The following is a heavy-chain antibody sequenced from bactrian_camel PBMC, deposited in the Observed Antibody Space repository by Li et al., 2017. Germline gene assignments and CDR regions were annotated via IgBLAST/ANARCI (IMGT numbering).Heavy chain of an antibody. Sequence: HVQLVESGGGSVQAGGSLRLSCAVSGNTYSSYCMGWFRQAPGKEREGVAVFASIGTDSSTLYADSVEGRFTVSKDHAKNIPYLQMNSLKEEDTGMYYCAADAPWVRECVVRRTPELGIRGQGTQVTV. D-gene: IGHD1*01. J-gene: IGHJ4*01. V-gene: IGHV3S1*01. CDR1: GNTYSSYC. CDR2: FASIGTDSST.